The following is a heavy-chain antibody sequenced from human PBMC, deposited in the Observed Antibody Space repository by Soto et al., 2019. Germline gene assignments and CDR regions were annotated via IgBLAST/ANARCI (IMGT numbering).Heavy chain of an antibody. CDR3: AKDLQSYGDYDYYCYGMDV. D-gene: IGHD4-17*01. J-gene: IGHJ6*02. Sequence: QVQLVESGGGEVQPGRSLTISCAASGFTFSTYGMHWVRQTPGKGLEWVAAISYDGTNKFYSDSVKGRFTISRDNFKNTLTLQMKSLRADDTAVYSCAKDLQSYGDYDYYCYGMDVWGLGTRVTVSS. CDR2: ISYDGTNK. CDR1: GFTFSTYG. V-gene: IGHV3-30*18.